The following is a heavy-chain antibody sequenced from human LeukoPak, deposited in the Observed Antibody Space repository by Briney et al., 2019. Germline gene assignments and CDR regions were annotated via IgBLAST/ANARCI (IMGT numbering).Heavy chain of an antibody. J-gene: IGHJ5*02. CDR3: ARSLERDYSGSGNYYMNNWFDP. V-gene: IGHV3-33*01. D-gene: IGHD3-10*01. CDR2: MCYDGSKT. Sequence: GRSLRLSCAASGFTFTIYGMHWVRQAPGKGLEWVAVMCYDGSKTYYGDSVKGRFTISRDTSTNTLYLQMNGLRAEDTAVYYCARSLERDYSGSGNYYMNNWFDPWGQGTLVTVSS. CDR1: GFTFTIYG.